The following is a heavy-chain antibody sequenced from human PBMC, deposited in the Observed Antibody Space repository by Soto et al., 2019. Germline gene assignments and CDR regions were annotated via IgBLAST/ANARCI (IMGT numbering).Heavy chain of an antibody. CDR2: IYYSGST. CDR3: ATRSPAFDY. J-gene: IGHJ4*02. CDR1: GGSISSGDYY. Sequence: SETLSLTCTVSGGSISSGDYYWSWIRQPPGKGLEWIGYIYYSGSTYYNPSLKSQDTISLDTSKNQFSMKLSSVTAADTAVYYCATRSPAFDYWGQGTLVTVSS. V-gene: IGHV4-30-4*01.